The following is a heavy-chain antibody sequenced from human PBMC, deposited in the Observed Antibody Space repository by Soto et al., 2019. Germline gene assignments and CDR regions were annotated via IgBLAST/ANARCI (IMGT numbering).Heavy chain of an antibody. CDR1: GDSFSKYT. CDR2: IIPRFGTT. J-gene: IGHJ4*02. D-gene: IGHD1-1*01. V-gene: IGHV1-69*13. CDR3: ARGRGLYNSGRSQLDS. Sequence: SVKVSCKTSGDSFSKYTVNWVRQAPRQGLEWLGGIIPRFGTTNYAPTLQDRVTITADESMDTVYMELSSLRSEDTALYYCARGRGLYNSGRSQLDSWGQGTLVTVSS.